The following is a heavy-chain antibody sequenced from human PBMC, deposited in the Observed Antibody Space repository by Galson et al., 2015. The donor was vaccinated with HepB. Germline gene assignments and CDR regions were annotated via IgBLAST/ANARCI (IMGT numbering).Heavy chain of an antibody. J-gene: IGHJ3*02. V-gene: IGHV3-74*01. CDR2: INSDGSST. CDR1: GFTFSSYW. CDR3: ARADSSGADAFDI. Sequence: LRLSCAASGFTFSSYWMHWVRQAPGKGLVWVSRINSDGSSTSYADSVKGRFTISRDNAKNTLYLQMNSLRAEDTAVYYCARADSSGADAFDIWGQGTMVTVSS. D-gene: IGHD6-19*01.